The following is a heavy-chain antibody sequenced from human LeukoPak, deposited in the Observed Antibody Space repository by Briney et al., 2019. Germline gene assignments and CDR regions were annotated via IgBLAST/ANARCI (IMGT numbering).Heavy chain of an antibody. J-gene: IGHJ4*02. Sequence: GGPLRLSCAASGFTFSDFGIHWLRQASGKGLEWVGRIRRKGNIYETAYAASVKGRFTISRDDSKNTAYLQMNSLRTEDTAVYYCTRFLDYYDSSGYYGIDYWGQGTLVTVSS. CDR2: IRRKGNIYET. CDR1: GFTFSDFG. CDR3: TRFLDYYDSSGYYGIDY. V-gene: IGHV3-73*01. D-gene: IGHD3-22*01.